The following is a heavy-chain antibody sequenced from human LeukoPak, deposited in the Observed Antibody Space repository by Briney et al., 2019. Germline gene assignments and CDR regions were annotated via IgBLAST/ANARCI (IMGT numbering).Heavy chain of an antibody. J-gene: IGHJ4*02. CDR3: ARYVDRDSTLDS. Sequence: SETLSLTCAVYGCSFSGYYWSWIRQPPGKGLEWIGEINYGGSTNYNPSLQSRVTISVHTSKKHFSLKLSSVTAADTVVYYCARYVDRDSTLDSWGQGTLVTVSS. V-gene: IGHV4-34*01. CDR2: INYGGST. CDR1: GCSFSGYY. D-gene: IGHD3-10*02.